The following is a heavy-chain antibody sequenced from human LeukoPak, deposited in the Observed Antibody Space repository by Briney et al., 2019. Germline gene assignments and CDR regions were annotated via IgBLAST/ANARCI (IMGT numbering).Heavy chain of an antibody. CDR1: GDSISNYY. CDR3: ARRGYYASGTFYDDY. D-gene: IGHD3-10*01. CDR2: IHYSGIT. J-gene: IGHJ4*02. V-gene: IGHV4-59*08. Sequence: PSETLSLTCTVSGDSISNYYWSWIRQPPGRGLEWIGYIHYSGITKHNPSLKSRVTISVDTSKSQFSLKLRSVTAADTAVYYCARRGYYASGTFYDDYWGQGTLVTVSS.